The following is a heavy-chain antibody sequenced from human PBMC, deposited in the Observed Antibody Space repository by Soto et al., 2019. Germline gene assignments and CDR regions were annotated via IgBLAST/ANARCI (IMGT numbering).Heavy chain of an antibody. CDR3: TKVLGHCSGGNCFTFDY. Sequence: EVQLVESGGGLVKPGGSLRLSCAASGFPFSKAWMSWVRQVPGKGLEWVGRIKSKADGGTTDYAAPVKGRFTISSDDSSNTLYLQMNSLKTEDTAVYYCTKVLGHCSGGNCFTFDYWGQGAVVTVSS. CDR1: GFPFSKAW. CDR2: IKSKADGGTT. D-gene: IGHD2-15*01. J-gene: IGHJ4*02. V-gene: IGHV3-15*01.